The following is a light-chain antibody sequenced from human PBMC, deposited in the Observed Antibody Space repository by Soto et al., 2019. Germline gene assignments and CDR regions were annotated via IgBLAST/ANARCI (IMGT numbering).Light chain of an antibody. Sequence: QSVLTQPPSVSGAPGQRVTISCTGSSSNIGAGYDVHWSQQLPGTAPKLLSYGNINRPSGVPDRFSGSKSGTSASLAISGLQAEDEADYYCQSYDSSLSVVFGGGTKLTVL. J-gene: IGLJ2*01. CDR3: QSYDSSLSVV. CDR2: GNI. V-gene: IGLV1-40*01. CDR1: SSNIGAGYD.